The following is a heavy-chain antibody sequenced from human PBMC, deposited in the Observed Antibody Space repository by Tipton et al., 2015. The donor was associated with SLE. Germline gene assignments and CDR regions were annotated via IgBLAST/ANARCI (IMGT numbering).Heavy chain of an antibody. CDR1: GFTFSRHA. CDR2: ISASGYKT. J-gene: IGHJ4*02. V-gene: IGHV3-23*01. Sequence: SLRLSCAASGFTFSRHAMTWVRQAPGKGLEWVSGISASGYKTHYADSVKGRLTISRDNSKNTLLLQLNSLRAEDTAVYYCAKGIGVGVYADADYWGQGTSVTVSS. D-gene: IGHD3-3*01. CDR3: AKGIGVGVYADADY.